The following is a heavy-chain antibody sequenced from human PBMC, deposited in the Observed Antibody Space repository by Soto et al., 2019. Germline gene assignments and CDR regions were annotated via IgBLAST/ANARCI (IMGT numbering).Heavy chain of an antibody. V-gene: IGHV4-34*01. Sequence: LSLTCAVYGGSFSGYYWSWIRQPPGKGLEWIGEINHSGSTNYNPSLKSRVTISVDTSKNQFSLKLSSVTAADTAVYYCASYKAWNYGFEGDWFDPWGQGTLVTVSS. J-gene: IGHJ5*02. CDR2: INHSGST. CDR1: GGSFSGYY. CDR3: ASYKAWNYGFEGDWFDP. D-gene: IGHD1-7*01.